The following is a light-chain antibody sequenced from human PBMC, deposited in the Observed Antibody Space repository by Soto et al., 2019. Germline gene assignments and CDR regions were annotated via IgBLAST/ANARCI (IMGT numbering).Light chain of an antibody. CDR1: QAVSSY. Sequence: AIRMTQSPSSFSASTGDRVTITCRASQAVSSYLAWYQQKPGKAPKLLIYAAATLQGGVPSRFSGSGSGTNFTLTISCLQSEDFATYYCQQYYSSPGTFGQGTKVEIE. CDR3: QQYYSSPGT. CDR2: AAA. V-gene: IGKV1-8*01. J-gene: IGKJ1*01.